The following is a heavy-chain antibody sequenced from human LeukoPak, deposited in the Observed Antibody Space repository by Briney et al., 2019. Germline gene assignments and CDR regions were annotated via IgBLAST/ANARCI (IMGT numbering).Heavy chain of an antibody. Sequence: KSSETLSLTCSVSGVSITSGSYYWGWIRQSAGKGLEWIRRVHSSGDIYHNAAFRSRAAVSGDASKNQFSLQLNSVTAADTAVYYCARGASPKDAVFFDYWGQGALITVSS. J-gene: IGHJ4*02. CDR2: VHSSGDI. CDR1: GVSITSGSYY. CDR3: ARGASPKDAVFFDY. V-gene: IGHV4-61*02. D-gene: IGHD3-16*01.